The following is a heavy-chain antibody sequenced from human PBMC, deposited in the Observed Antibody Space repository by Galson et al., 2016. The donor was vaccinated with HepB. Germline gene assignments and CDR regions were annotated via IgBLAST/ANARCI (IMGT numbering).Heavy chain of an antibody. J-gene: IGHJ3*02. CDR3: ARPSGKYSGGFDI. Sequence: SLRLSCAASGFRFSEHYMDWVRQAPGKGLEWVGRTRNKVNSYTTEYAASVKGRFTISRDDSKNSLYLQMNSLKTGDTALYYCARPSGKYSGGFDIWGRGTMVTVSS. CDR1: GFRFSEHY. D-gene: IGHD2/OR15-2a*01. CDR2: TRNKVNSYTT. V-gene: IGHV3-72*01.